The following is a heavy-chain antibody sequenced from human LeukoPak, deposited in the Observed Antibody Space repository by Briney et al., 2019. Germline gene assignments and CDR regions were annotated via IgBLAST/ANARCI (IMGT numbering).Heavy chain of an antibody. CDR3: ARGRYCSGGSCYPGHDAFDI. V-gene: IGHV1-8*03. CDR1: GYTFTSYD. D-gene: IGHD2-15*01. J-gene: IGHJ3*02. CDR2: MNPNSGNT. Sequence: GASVKVSCKASGYTFTSYDINWVRQATGQGLEWMGWMNPNSGNTGYAQKFQGRVTITRNTSISTAYMELSSLRSEDTAVYYCARGRYCSGGSCYPGHDAFDIWGQGTMVTVSS.